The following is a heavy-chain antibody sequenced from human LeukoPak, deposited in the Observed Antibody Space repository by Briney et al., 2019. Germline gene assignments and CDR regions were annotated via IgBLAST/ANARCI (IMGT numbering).Heavy chain of an antibody. V-gene: IGHV3-30*02. Sequence: GGSLRLPCAASGFTFSSYGMHWVRQAPGKGLEWVAFIRYDGSHKYSADSVKGRFTISRDNSKNTLYLQMNSLRAEDTAVYHCAKAGLAMPPDYWGQGTLVTVPS. CDR3: AKAGLAMPPDY. CDR1: GFTFSSYG. J-gene: IGHJ4*02. D-gene: IGHD2-2*01. CDR2: IRYDGSHK.